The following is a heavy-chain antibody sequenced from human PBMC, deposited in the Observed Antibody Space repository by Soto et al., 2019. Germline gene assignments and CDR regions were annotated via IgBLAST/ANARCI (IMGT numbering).Heavy chain of an antibody. Sequence: SVKVSCKASGGTFSSYAISCVRQAPGQGLEWMGGIIPIFGTANYAQKFQGRVTITADESTSTAYMELSSLRSEDTAVYYCARARLPFPYYFDYWGQGTLVTVSS. CDR3: ARARLPFPYYFDY. V-gene: IGHV1-69*13. CDR1: GGTFSSYA. J-gene: IGHJ4*02. D-gene: IGHD6-25*01. CDR2: IIPIFGTA.